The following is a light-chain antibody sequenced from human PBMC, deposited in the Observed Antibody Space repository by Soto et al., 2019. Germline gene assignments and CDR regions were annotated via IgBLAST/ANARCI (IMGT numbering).Light chain of an antibody. CDR1: SSNIVSYS. V-gene: IGLV1-44*01. CDR2: SDN. J-gene: IGLJ3*02. CDR3: ASWDDSLNGPV. Sequence: HSVLTQPPSASGTPGQRVTMSCSGSSSNIVSYSVSWYLHLPGTAPKLLIYSDNQRPSGVPDRFSGSKSGTSASLAISGLQSEDEADYYCASWDDSLNGPVFGGGTKVTVL.